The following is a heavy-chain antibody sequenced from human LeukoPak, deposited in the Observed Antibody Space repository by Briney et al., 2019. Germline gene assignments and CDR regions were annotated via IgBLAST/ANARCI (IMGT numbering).Heavy chain of an antibody. Sequence: KAGGSLRLSCAASGFTFSSYSMNWVRQAPGKGLEWVSSISSSSSYIYYADSVKGRFTISRDNAKNSLYLQMNSLRAEDTAVYYCARDRGSPSWNPTFRRYYYYMDVWGKGTTVTISS. J-gene: IGHJ6*03. CDR1: GFTFSSYS. CDR2: ISSSSSYI. V-gene: IGHV3-21*01. CDR3: ARDRGSPSWNPTFRRYYYYMDV. D-gene: IGHD1-1*01.